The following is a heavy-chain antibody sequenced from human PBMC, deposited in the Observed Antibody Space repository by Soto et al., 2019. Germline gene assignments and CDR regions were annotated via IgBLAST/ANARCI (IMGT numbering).Heavy chain of an antibody. D-gene: IGHD2-2*01. CDR2: ISYDGKDK. CDR3: AKKRIGGYCSTNRCYVLQH. CDR1: GFNFGYYG. Sequence: QVQLVESGGGVVQPGRPLRLSCEASGFNFGYYGMHWVRQAPGKGLEWVAIISYDGKDKYYTDSVKGRFTISRDNSKNTLYLQMNSLNPADTAVYYCAKKRIGGYCSTNRCYVLQHWGQGTLVTVSS. V-gene: IGHV3-30*18. J-gene: IGHJ1*01.